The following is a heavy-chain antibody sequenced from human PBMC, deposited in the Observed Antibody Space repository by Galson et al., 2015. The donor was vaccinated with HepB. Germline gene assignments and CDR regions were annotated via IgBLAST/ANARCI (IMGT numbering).Heavy chain of an antibody. D-gene: IGHD1-7*01. Sequence: SVKVSCKASGYTFTSYAMHWVRQAPGQRLEWMGWINAGNGNTKYSQKFQGRVTITRDTSASTAYMELSSLRSEDTAVYYCARLYNWNFYYYYGMDVWGQGTTVTVSS. CDR3: ARLYNWNFYYYYGMDV. CDR2: INAGNGNT. J-gene: IGHJ6*02. CDR1: GYTFTSYA. V-gene: IGHV1-3*01.